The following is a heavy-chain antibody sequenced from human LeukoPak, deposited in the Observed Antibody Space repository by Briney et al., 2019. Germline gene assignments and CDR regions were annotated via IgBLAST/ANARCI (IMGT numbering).Heavy chain of an antibody. CDR1: GGSISSYY. D-gene: IGHD3-9*01. CDR2: IYYSGST. CDR3: ARGLVLRYFDWLSSFDY. V-gene: IGHV4-59*01. Sequence: PSETLSLTCTVSGGSISSYYWSWIRQPPGKGLEWIGYIYYSGSTNYNPSLKSRVTISVDTSKNQFSLKLSSVTAADTAVYYCARGLVLRYFDWLSSFDYWGQGTLVTVSS. J-gene: IGHJ4*02.